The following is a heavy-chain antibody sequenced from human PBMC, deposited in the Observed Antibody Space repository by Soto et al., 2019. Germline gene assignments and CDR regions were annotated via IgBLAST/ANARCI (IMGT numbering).Heavy chain of an antibody. CDR3: ARLRRDYWFDP. V-gene: IGHV4-39*01. J-gene: IGHJ5*02. Sequence: PSETLSLTCTVSGGSISSSSYYWGWIRQPPGKGLEWIGSIYYSGSTYYNPSLKSRVTISVDTSKNQFSLKLSSVTAADTAVYYCARLRRDYWFDPWGQGTLVTV. CDR2: IYYSGST. CDR1: GGSISSSSYY. D-gene: IGHD2-21*02.